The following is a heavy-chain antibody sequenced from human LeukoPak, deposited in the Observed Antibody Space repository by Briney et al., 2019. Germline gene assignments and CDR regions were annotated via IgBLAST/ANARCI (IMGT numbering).Heavy chain of an antibody. Sequence: ASVKVSCKASGYTFTSYYMHWVRQAPGQGLEWMGIINPSGGSTSYAQKFQGRVTMTRDTSTSTVYMELSSLRSEDTAVYYCARDLYYYDSSGYQDYWGQGTLVSVSS. V-gene: IGHV1-46*01. CDR3: ARDLYYYDSSGYQDY. CDR2: INPSGGST. D-gene: IGHD3-22*01. J-gene: IGHJ4*02. CDR1: GYTFTSYY.